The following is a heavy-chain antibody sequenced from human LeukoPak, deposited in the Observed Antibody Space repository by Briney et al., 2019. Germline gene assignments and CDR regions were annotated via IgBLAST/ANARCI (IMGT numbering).Heavy chain of an antibody. CDR2: IFHSGIA. D-gene: IGHD3-10*01. CDR3: ARHGGITMVRGVLSAFDI. Sequence: KPSETLSLTCAVSNYPITSDYYWVWIRPPPGQGLEWIGQIFHSGIAHYNPSLKSRVTMSVDTSRSQFSVNLNSVTAADTAVYYCARHGGITMVRGVLSAFDIWGQGTMVTVSS. J-gene: IGHJ3*02. V-gene: IGHV4-38-2*01. CDR1: NYPITSDYY.